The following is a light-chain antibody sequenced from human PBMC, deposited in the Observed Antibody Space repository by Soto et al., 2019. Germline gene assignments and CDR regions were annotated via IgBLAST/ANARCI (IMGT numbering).Light chain of an antibody. CDR3: QRDDNSSWT. J-gene: IGKJ1*01. V-gene: IGKV3-20*01. CDR2: GTS. CDR1: QSDGSNY. Sequence: EIVLTQSPGTLSLSPGDRATLSCRASQSDGSNYLAWYQQEPGQAPRLLIYGTSSRAAGIPDRFTGSGSGTDFTLTISRLEPEDFAVYYCQRDDNSSWTFGPGTKVDIK.